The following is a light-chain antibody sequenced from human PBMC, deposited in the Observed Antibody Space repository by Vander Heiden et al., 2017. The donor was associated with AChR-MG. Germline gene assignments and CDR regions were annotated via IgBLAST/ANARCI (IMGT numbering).Light chain of an antibody. CDR3: SSSTSFETGV. J-gene: IGLJ3*02. Sequence: QSALPQPASVSGSPGQSITISCTGTGSDVGGHDSVCWYQHRPGKAPQLRRYDVTRRPSGVSNRFSGSKSGDTASTTISGLRAEDEAAYYCSSSTSFETGVFGGGTKVTVL. CDR2: DVT. V-gene: IGLV2-14*03. CDR1: GSDVGGHDS.